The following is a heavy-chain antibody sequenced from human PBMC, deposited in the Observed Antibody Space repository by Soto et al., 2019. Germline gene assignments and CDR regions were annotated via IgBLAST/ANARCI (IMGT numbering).Heavy chain of an antibody. J-gene: IGHJ5*02. CDR1: GYSFTSYW. V-gene: IGHV5-51*01. CDR2: IYPGDSDT. CDR3: ARPISDFWSGNNWFDP. D-gene: IGHD3-3*01. Sequence: PGESLKISCKGSGYSFTSYWIGWVRQMPGKGLEWMGIIYPGDSDTRYSPSFQGQVTISADKSISTAYLQWSSLKASDTAMYYCARPISDFWSGNNWFDPWGQGTLVTVSS.